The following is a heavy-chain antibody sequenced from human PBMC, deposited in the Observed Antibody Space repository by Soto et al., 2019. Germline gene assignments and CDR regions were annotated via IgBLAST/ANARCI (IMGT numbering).Heavy chain of an antibody. V-gene: IGHV4-38-2*01. J-gene: IGHJ4*02. CDR3: ARVTGSKGYFDY. CDR1: GYSIRSDYY. Sequence: AVSGYSIRSDYYWGWIRQPPGKGLEWIGSIYQSGTAYYNPSLKSRVTISVDTSKNEFSLKVSSVTAADTAVYYCARVTGSKGYFDYWGQGTLVTVSS. CDR2: IYQSGTA. D-gene: IGHD2-2*01.